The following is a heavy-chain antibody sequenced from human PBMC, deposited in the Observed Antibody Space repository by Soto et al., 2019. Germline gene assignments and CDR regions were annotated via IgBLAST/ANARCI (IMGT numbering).Heavy chain of an antibody. CDR2: INPSGGST. D-gene: IGHD6-13*01. V-gene: IGHV1-46*01. CDR1: GYTFTSNY. Sequence: ASVKVSCKASGYTFTSNYMHWGRQAPGQGLEWMGIINPSGGSTSYAQKFQGRVTMTRDTSTSTVYMELSSLRSEDTAVYYCARDRGVSSSWTRPYNWFDPWGQGTLVTVSS. CDR3: ARDRGVSSSWTRPYNWFDP. J-gene: IGHJ5*02.